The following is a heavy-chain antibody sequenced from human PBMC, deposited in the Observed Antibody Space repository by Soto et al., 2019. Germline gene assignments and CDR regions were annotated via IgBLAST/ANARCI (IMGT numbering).Heavy chain of an antibody. CDR2: ISGSGGST. D-gene: IGHD6-13*01. Sequence: GGSLRLSCAASGFTFSSYAMSWVRQAPGKGLEWVSAISGSGGSTYYADSVKGRFTISRDNSKNTLYLQMNSLRAEDTAVYYCAKDRPDAAGQFDYYYGMDVWGQGTTVTVSS. J-gene: IGHJ6*02. CDR3: AKDRPDAAGQFDYYYGMDV. V-gene: IGHV3-23*01. CDR1: GFTFSSYA.